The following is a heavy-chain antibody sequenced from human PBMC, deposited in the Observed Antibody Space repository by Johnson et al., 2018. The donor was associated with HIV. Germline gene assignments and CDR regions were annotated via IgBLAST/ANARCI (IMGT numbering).Heavy chain of an antibody. Sequence: QVQLVESGGGVVQPGGSLRLSCAGSGFTFSSYGMHWVRQAPGKGLEWVSFIRYDGSDKYYADSVKGRFTISRDNSKNTLYLQMNSLRAEDTAVYYCARDQGGNHNAFDIWGQGTMVTVSS. V-gene: IGHV3-30*02. CDR2: IRYDGSDK. D-gene: IGHD1-14*01. CDR1: GFTFSSYG. CDR3: ARDQGGNHNAFDI. J-gene: IGHJ3*02.